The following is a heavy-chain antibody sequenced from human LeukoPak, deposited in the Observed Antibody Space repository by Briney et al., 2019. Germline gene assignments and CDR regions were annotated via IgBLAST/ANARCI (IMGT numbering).Heavy chain of an antibody. V-gene: IGHV3-11*01. D-gene: IGHD4-17*01. Sequence: GGSLRLSCAASGFTFSDYYMSWIRQAPGKGLEWVSYISGSGSTICYADSVKGRFTISRDNAKNSLYLQMNSLRAEDTAVYYCARDLDYGVYADYWGQGTLVTVSS. CDR3: ARDLDYGVYADY. CDR2: ISGSGSTI. J-gene: IGHJ4*02. CDR1: GFTFSDYY.